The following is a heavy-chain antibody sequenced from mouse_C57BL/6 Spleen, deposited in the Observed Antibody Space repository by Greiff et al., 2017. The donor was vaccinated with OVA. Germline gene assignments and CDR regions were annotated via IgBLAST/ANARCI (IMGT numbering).Heavy chain of an antibody. D-gene: IGHD4-1*01. Sequence: QVQLQQSGAELMKPGASVKLSCKATGYTFTGYWIEWVKQRPGNGLEWIGEIFPGSGSTNYNEKVKGKATFTADTSSNTADMQLSSLTTEDSSIYYGTLNWDDAMDYWGQGTSVTVSS. CDR2: IFPGSGST. J-gene: IGHJ4*01. CDR1: GYTFTGYW. CDR3: TLNWDDAMDY. V-gene: IGHV1-9*01.